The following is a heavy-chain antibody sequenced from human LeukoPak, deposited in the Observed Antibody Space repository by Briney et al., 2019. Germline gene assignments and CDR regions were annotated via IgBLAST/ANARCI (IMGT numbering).Heavy chain of an antibody. J-gene: IGHJ3*02. CDR1: GGSFSGYY. V-gene: IGHV4-59*01. D-gene: IGHD3-22*01. CDR3: ACLTTADAFDI. CDR2: IYDSGST. Sequence: SETLSLTCAVYGGSFSGYYWSWIRQPPGKGLEWIGYIYDSGSTNYNPSLKSRVTISVDTSKNQFSLKLSSVTAADTAVYYCACLTTADAFDIWGQGTMVTVSS.